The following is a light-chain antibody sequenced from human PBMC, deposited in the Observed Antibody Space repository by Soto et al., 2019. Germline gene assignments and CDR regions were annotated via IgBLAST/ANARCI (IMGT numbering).Light chain of an antibody. CDR3: SSYAGSQNFV. CDR1: SSDVGGYNF. CDR2: KVS. V-gene: IGLV2-8*01. Sequence: QSALTQPPSASGSPGQSVTISCTGTSSDVGGYNFVSWYQQHPGKAPKLMIYKVSERPSGVPDRFSGSKSGNTASLTVSGLTAEDEDDYYCSSYAGSQNFVFGTGTKVTVL. J-gene: IGLJ1*01.